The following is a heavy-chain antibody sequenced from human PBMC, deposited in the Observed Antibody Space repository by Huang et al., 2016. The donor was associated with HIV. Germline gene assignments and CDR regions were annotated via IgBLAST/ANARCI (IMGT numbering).Heavy chain of an antibody. CDR1: GFSISSYW. CDR2: INSDGSST. J-gene: IGHJ4*02. V-gene: IGHV3-74*01. D-gene: IGHD3-22*01. Sequence: EVQLVESGGGLVQPGGSLRLSCAASGFSISSYWMHWVRQAQGKGRVWGARINSDGSSTSYADSVKGLFTISRDNAKNTLYLQMNSLRAEDTAVYYCARDPRIQSWLNFFDYWGQGTLVSVSS. CDR3: ARDPRIQSWLNFFDY.